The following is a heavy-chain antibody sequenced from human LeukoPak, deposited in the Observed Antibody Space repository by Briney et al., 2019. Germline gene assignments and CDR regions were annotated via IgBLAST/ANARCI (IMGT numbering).Heavy chain of an antibody. CDR2: IKQDGSEK. CDR3: ALTPDYYGSGSFDY. CDR1: GFTFSSYW. Sequence: GSLRLSCAASGFTFSSYWMSWVRQAPGKGLEWVADIKQDGSEKYYVDSVKGRFTISRDNAKNSLYLQMNNLRAEDTAVYYCALTPDYYGSGSFDYWGQGTLVTVSS. D-gene: IGHD3-10*01. J-gene: IGHJ4*02. V-gene: IGHV3-7*01.